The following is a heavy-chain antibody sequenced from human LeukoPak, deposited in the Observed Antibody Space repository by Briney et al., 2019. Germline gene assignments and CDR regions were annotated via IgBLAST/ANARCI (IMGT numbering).Heavy chain of an antibody. CDR3: ASADYYGNSGYSPLKY. V-gene: IGHV1-2*02. CDR1: GYTFTTYY. Sequence: ASVKVSCTTSGYTFTTYYMHWVRQAPGQGLEWMGWINPNSGGTNYAQKFQGRVTMTRDTSISTAYMELSSLRSDGTAVYYCASADYYGNSGYSPLKYWGQGTLVSVSS. J-gene: IGHJ4*02. D-gene: IGHD3-22*01. CDR2: INPNSGGT.